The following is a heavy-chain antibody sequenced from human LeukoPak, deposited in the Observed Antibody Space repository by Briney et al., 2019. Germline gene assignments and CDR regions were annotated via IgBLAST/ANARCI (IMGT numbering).Heavy chain of an antibody. D-gene: IGHD3-10*01. J-gene: IGHJ4*02. CDR3: ARFTMVRGVIPFDY. Sequence: SETLSLTCTVSVGSISSGDYYWSWIRQPPGKGLEWIGYIYYSGSTYYNPSLKSRVTISVDTSKNQFSLKLSSVTAADTAVYYCARFTMVRGVIPFDYWGQGTLVTVSS. CDR1: VGSISSGDYY. CDR2: IYYSGST. V-gene: IGHV4-30-4*08.